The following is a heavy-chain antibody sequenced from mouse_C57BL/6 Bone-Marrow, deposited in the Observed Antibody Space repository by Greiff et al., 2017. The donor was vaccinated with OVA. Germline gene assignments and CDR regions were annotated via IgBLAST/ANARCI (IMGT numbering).Heavy chain of an antibody. CDR3: ASRGGSLFDY. Sequence: EVKLMESGGDLVKPGGSLKLSCAASGFTFSSYGMSWVRQTPDKRLEWVATISSGGSYTYYPDSVKGRFTISRDNAKNTLYLQMSSLKSEDTAMYYCASRGGSLFDYWGQGTTLTVSS. V-gene: IGHV5-6*02. CDR2: ISSGGSYT. CDR1: GFTFSSYG. D-gene: IGHD6-2*01. J-gene: IGHJ2*01.